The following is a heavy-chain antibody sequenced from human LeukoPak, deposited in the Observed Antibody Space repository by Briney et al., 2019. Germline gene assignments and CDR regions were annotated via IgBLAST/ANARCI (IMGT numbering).Heavy chain of an antibody. Sequence: GGSLRLSCAASGFTFDDYGMSWVRQVPGKGLEWVSGINWNGGGTGYADSVKGRFTISRDNAKNSLYLQMSSLRAEDTAVYYCARDVISYYDSSGYYTFDYWGQGTLVTVSS. CDR2: INWNGGGT. J-gene: IGHJ4*02. V-gene: IGHV3-20*04. CDR3: ARDVISYYDSSGYYTFDY. CDR1: GFTFDDYG. D-gene: IGHD3-22*01.